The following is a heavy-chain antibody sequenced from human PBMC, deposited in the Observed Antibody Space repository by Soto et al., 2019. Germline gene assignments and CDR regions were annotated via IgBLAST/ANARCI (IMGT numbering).Heavy chain of an antibody. CDR1: GITFSAYT. CDR2: ISYDGINN. Sequence: PGWSLGLSCAASGITFSAYTMHWVRQAPGKGLEWVAIISYDGINNNYADSVKGRFTISRDNSKNTLYIQLNSLRPEDTAVYYCARDLDSRPVLLDFCGQGSLVTVSA. CDR3: ARDLDSRPVLLDF. D-gene: IGHD3-22*01. J-gene: IGHJ1*01. V-gene: IGHV3-30-3*01.